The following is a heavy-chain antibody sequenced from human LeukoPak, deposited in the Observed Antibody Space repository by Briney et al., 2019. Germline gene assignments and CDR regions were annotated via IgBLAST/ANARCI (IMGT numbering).Heavy chain of an antibody. J-gene: IGHJ4*02. D-gene: IGHD6-19*01. CDR1: RLTFNDYW. V-gene: IGHV3-7*01. CDR3: ARAGVAGYSDY. CDR2: IKQDGSEK. Sequence: GGSLRLSCVASRLTFNDYWMNWVRQAPGKGLEWVANIKQDGSEKYYVDSVKGRFTISRDNAQNSLFLQMNSLRAEDTAVYYCARAGVAGYSDYWGQGTLVTVSS.